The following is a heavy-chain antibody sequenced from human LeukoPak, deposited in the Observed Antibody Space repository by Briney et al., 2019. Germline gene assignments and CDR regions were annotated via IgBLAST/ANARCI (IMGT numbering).Heavy chain of an antibody. J-gene: IGHJ4*02. CDR1: GYIFTSYY. V-gene: IGHV1-2*02. D-gene: IGHD4-17*01. CDR3: AREGAYGYYAFDY. Sequence: ASVKVSCKASGYIFTSYYMHWVRQAPGQGLEWMGWINPNSGGTNYAQKFQGRVTMTRDTSISTAYMDLSRLRSDDTAVYYCAREGAYGYYAFDYWGQGTLVTVSS. CDR2: INPNSGGT.